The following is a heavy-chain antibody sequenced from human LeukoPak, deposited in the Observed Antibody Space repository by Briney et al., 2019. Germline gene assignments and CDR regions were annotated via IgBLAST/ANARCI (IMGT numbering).Heavy chain of an antibody. J-gene: IGHJ6*04. CDR1: GYTFTSHY. V-gene: IGHV1-46*01. CDR3: ARGGGGYDHYYGMDV. Sequence: EASVKVSCKASGYTFTSHYMHWVRQAPGQGLEWMGIINPSGGSTSYAQKFQGRVTMTRDTSTSTVYMELSSLRSEDTAVYYCARGGGGYDHYYGMDVWGKGTTVTVSS. D-gene: IGHD5-12*01. CDR2: INPSGGST.